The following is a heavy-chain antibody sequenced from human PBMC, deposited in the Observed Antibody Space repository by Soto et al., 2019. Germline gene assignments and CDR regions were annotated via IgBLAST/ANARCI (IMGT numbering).Heavy chain of an antibody. V-gene: IGHV1-69*13. Sequence: SVKVSCKASGGTFSSYAISWVRQAPGQGLEWMGGIIPIFGTANYAQKFQGRVTITADESTSTAYMELSSLRSEDTAVYYCAREKSIAARPLFDYWGQGTLVTVSS. CDR3: AREKSIAARPLFDY. CDR2: IIPIFGTA. J-gene: IGHJ4*02. D-gene: IGHD6-6*01. CDR1: GGTFSSYA.